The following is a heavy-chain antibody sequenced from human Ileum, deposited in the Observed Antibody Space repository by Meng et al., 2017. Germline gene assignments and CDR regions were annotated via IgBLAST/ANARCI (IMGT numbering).Heavy chain of an antibody. Sequence: QVQLVESGGCVFQPGRSLRLSCAATGFTFSSFGMHWVRQAPGKGLEWVAYISYDGSNKQYADSVKGRFTISRDNSENTLYLQMSSLRSEDTAVYYCAKKMVGGWVPNDCWGQGTLVTVSS. CDR1: GFTFSSFG. V-gene: IGHV3-30*18. J-gene: IGHJ4*02. CDR3: AKKMVGGWVPNDC. CDR2: ISYDGSNK. D-gene: IGHD3-10*02.